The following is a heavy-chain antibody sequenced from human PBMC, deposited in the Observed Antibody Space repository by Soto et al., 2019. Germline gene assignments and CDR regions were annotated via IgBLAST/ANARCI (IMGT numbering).Heavy chain of an antibody. V-gene: IGHV3-49*04. CDR1: GFTFGDYA. CDR2: IRSKAHGGTT. J-gene: IGHJ1*01. Sequence: GGSLRLSCTTSGFTFGDYAMSWVRQAPGKGLEWVGFIRSKAHGGTTEYAASVKGRFTISRDDSKSIAYLQMNSLKTEDTAVYYCSSARDRSGYYFTQHWGQGTLVTVSS. CDR3: SSARDRSGYYFTQH. D-gene: IGHD3-22*01.